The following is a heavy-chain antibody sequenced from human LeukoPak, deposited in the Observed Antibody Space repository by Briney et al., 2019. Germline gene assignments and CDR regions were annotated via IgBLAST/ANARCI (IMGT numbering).Heavy chain of an antibody. CDR2: IDPSDSYT. D-gene: IGHD3-10*01. Sequence: GESLRISCKGSGYSFTSYWISWVRQMPGKGLEWMGRIDPSDSYTNYSPSFQGHVTISADRSISTAYLRWSSLKAPDTAMYYCATQGGITLTYWGQGTLVTVSS. CDR1: GYSFTSYW. J-gene: IGHJ4*02. V-gene: IGHV5-10-1*01. CDR3: ATQGGITLTY.